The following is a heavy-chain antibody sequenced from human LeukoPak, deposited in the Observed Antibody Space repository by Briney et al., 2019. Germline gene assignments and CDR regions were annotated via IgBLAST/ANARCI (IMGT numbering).Heavy chain of an antibody. CDR3: ARVGIAAAGTHLDY. CDR2: IYYSGST. V-gene: IGHV4-39*07. D-gene: IGHD6-13*01. Sequence: SSETLSLTCTVSGGSISSSSCYWGWVRQPPGKGREWGGSIYYSGSTYYNPSLNSRVTISVDTSKNQSSLKLSSVTAAAPAVYSCARVGIAAAGTHLDYWGQGTLVTVSS. CDR1: GGSISSSSCY. J-gene: IGHJ4*02.